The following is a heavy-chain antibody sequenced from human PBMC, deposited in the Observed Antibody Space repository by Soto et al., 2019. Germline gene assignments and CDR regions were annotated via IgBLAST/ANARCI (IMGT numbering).Heavy chain of an antibody. CDR3: THSTNGYRGTVLLY. CDR1: GFSLSTTGVA. D-gene: IGHD5-12*01. CDR2: IYWNDDK. Sequence: QITLKESGPTLVQPTQTLTLTCTFSGFSLSTTGVAVGWVRQPPGKALNWLALIYWNDDKRSSPSLQSRLTITKDTSKNQVALTMTNMDPVDTATYYCTHSTNGYRGTVLLYWGQGTLVTVSS. V-gene: IGHV2-5*01. J-gene: IGHJ4*02.